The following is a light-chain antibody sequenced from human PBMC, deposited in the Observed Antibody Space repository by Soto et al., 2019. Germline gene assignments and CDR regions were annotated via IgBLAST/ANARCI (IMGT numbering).Light chain of an antibody. CDR3: QSYDRGLRGSV. V-gene: IGLV1-40*01. Sequence: QAVVTQPPSVSGAPGQRITISCTGSSSNIGANYDVHWYQQVPGTAPKLLIYGNTHRPSGGPYRFSGSKSCTSASLAITALRAEDEATYYCQSYDRGLRGSVFGGGTKLTVL. CDR1: SSNIGANYD. J-gene: IGLJ2*01. CDR2: GNT.